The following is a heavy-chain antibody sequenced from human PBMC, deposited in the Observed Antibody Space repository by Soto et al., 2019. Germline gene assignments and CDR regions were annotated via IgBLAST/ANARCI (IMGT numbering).Heavy chain of an antibody. CDR3: TSPIQLERRSARNPRYYMDV. CDR2: IRSKANSYAT. J-gene: IGHJ6*03. D-gene: IGHD1-1*01. CDR1: GVTFSGSA. V-gene: IGHV3-73*01. Sequence: PGGGLRLSCAASGVTFSGSAMHWVRQDAGKGLEWVGRIRSKANSYATAYAASVKGRFTISRDDSKNTAYLQMNSLKTEDTAVYYCTSPIQLERRSARNPRYYMDVWGKGTTVTVSS.